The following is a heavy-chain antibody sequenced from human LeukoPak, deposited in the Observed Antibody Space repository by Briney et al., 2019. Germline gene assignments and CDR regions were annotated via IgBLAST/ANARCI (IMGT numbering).Heavy chain of an antibody. CDR2: INPSGGST. CDR3: ARTAYDSGSYEYLDY. V-gene: IGHV1-46*01. Sequence: ASVKVSCKASGYTFTSYYMHWVRQAPGQGLEWMGIINPSGGSTSYAQKPQGRVTMTRDMSTSTVYMELSSLRSEDTAVYYCARTAYDSGSYEYLDYWGQGTLVTVSS. D-gene: IGHD1-26*01. J-gene: IGHJ4*02. CDR1: GYTFTSYY.